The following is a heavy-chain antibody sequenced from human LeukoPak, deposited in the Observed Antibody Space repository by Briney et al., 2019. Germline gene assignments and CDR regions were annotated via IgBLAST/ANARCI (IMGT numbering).Heavy chain of an antibody. Sequence: GASVKVSCKASGYTFTGHYMHWVRQAPGQGLEWMGSIYPKTGGTIYAQKFQTRVTMTRDTSITTAFMELNILKSDDTAVYYCVRDGYSGGAFDIWGQGTMVTVSS. CDR2: IYPKTGGT. D-gene: IGHD5-12*01. V-gene: IGHV1-2*02. CDR3: VRDGYSGGAFDI. CDR1: GYTFTGHY. J-gene: IGHJ3*02.